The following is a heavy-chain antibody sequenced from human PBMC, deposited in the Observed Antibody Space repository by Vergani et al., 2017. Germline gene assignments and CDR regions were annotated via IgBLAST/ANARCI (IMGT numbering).Heavy chain of an antibody. Sequence: QVELVQSGAEVKKPGASVKVSCKASGYTFTSYYMHWVRQAPGQGREWMGIINPGGGSTSYAQKFQGRVTMTRDTSTSTDYMELSCLRSEDTAVYYCARDNRYCSRTSCYVGRDWFDPWGQGTLVTVSS. CDR3: ARDNRYCSRTSCYVGRDWFDP. CDR1: GYTFTSYY. J-gene: IGHJ5*02. CDR2: INPGGGST. V-gene: IGHV1-46*01. D-gene: IGHD2-2*01.